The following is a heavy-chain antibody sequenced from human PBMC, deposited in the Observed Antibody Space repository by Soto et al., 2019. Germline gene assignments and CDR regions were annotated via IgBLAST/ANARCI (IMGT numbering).Heavy chain of an antibody. J-gene: IGHJ6*02. CDR1: GGTFSSYA. CDR2: IIPIFGTA. D-gene: IGHD5-18*01. CDR3: ARGIQETYYYYYGMDV. Sequence: QVQLVQSGAEVKKPGSSLKVSCKATGGTFSSYAMSWVRQAPGQGLEWMGGIIPIFGTANYAQKFQGRVTITADESTSTAYMELSSLRSEDTAVYYCARGIQETYYYYYGMDVWGQGTTVTVS. V-gene: IGHV1-69*01.